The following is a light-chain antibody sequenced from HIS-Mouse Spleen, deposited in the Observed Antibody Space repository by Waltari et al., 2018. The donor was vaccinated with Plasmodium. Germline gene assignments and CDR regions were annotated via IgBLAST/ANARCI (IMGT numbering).Light chain of an antibody. CDR1: PLPKKY. CDR3: YSTDSSGNHRV. V-gene: IGLV3-10*01. CDR2: EDS. J-gene: IGLJ3*02. Sequence: SYELTQPPSVSVPPGQTARITCPGDPLPKKYAYWYQQKSGQAPVLVIYEDSKRPSGIPERFSGSSSGTMATLTISGAQVEDEADYYCYSTDSSGNHRVFGGGTKLTVL.